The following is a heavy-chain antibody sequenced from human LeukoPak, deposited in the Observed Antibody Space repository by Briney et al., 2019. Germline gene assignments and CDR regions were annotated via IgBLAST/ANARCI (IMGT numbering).Heavy chain of an antibody. D-gene: IGHD3-22*01. Sequence: SETLSLTCTVSGGSVSSYYWSWIRQPPGKGLEWIGYTYYSGSTNYNPSLKSRVTISVDTSKNQFSLKLSSVTAADTAVYCCARGSSGFWFDPWGQGTLVTVSS. J-gene: IGHJ5*02. CDR1: GGSVSSYY. CDR2: TYYSGST. CDR3: ARGSSGFWFDP. V-gene: IGHV4-59*02.